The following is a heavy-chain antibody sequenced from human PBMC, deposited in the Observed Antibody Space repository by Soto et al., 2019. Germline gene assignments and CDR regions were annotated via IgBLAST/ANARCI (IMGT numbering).Heavy chain of an antibody. CDR3: ARPRAIIKCNGGGSYPREYYFDV. V-gene: IGHV1-3*01. CDR2: ISGGNGNT. CDR1: GYTFSTYA. J-gene: IGHJ2*01. Sequence: QVQLVQSGAEVKKPGASVKVSCKASGYTFSTYALHWVRQAAGQSLECMGWISGGNGNTKYSQNFQGRVAITRDTSANTAYMELSSLISEDPAVYYCARPRAIIKCNGGGSYPREYYFDVWGIGTVITVYS. D-gene: IGHD2-15*01.